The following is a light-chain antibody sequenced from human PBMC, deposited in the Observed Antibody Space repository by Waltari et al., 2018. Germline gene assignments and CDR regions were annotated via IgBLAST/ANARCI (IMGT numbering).Light chain of an antibody. CDR1: SSDAGGYNY. CDR2: GVS. Sequence: QSAPTQPPSVSGPPGQSVTISCTGTSSDAGGYNYVSWYQQHPGKAPKLMIYGVSNRPSWVSDRFSGSKSGNTASLTISGLQAEDEADYYCCSYTTSNTWVFGGGTRLTVL. CDR3: CSYTTSNTWV. J-gene: IGLJ2*01. V-gene: IGLV2-14*01.